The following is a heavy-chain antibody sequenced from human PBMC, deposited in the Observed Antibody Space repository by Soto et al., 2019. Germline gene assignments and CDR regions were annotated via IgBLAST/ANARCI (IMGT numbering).Heavy chain of an antibody. J-gene: IGHJ4*02. D-gene: IGHD2-2*01. CDR1: GYTFTGYY. CDR2: INPNSGGT. V-gene: IGHV1-2*04. CDR3: ARTHCSSTRCYVGSWDY. Sequence: QVQLVQSGAEVKKPGASVKVSCRASGYTFTGYYMHWVRQAPGQGLEWRGWINPNSGGTNYAQNFPGWVTMTRDTSISTADMELSRLRSDDTAVYYWARTHCSSTRCYVGSWDYWGQGTLVTVSS.